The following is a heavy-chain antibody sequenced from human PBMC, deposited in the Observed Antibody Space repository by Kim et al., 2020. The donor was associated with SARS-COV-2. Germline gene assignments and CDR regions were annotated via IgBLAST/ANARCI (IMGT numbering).Heavy chain of an antibody. D-gene: IGHD3-22*01. J-gene: IGHJ4*02. CDR3: VKTEATYYYDSSGYNFDY. V-gene: IGHV3-64D*06. Sequence: KGRFTISRDNSKNTLYLQMSSLRAEDTAVYYCVKTEATYYYDSSGYNFDYWGQGTLVTVSS.